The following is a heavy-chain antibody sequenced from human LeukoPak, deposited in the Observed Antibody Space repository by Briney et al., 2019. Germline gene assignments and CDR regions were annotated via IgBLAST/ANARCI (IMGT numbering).Heavy chain of an antibody. D-gene: IGHD3-10*01. J-gene: IGHJ6*03. V-gene: IGHV1-8*02. CDR1: GYTFTGFF. CDR3: ATRSQRGGMDV. Sequence: GASVKVSSKASGYTFTGFFMHWLRQAAGQGLEWMGWMNPNSGNTGYAQKFQGRVTMTRNTSISTAYMELSSLRSEDTAVHYCATRSQRGGMDVWGKGTTVTVSS. CDR2: MNPNSGNT.